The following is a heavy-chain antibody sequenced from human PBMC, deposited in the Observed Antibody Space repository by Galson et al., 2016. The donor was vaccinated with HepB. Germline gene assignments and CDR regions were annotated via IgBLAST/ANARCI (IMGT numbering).Heavy chain of an antibody. D-gene: IGHD2-2*01. CDR2: ISFDGSDK. Sequence: SLRLSCAASGFTFSSYAMPWVRQAPGKGLEWVALISFDGSDKYYADSVRGRFTISRDNSKSTLYLQMNSLRVDDTAVYYCARQAASSRRGWFDPWGQGTLVTVSS. J-gene: IGHJ5*02. V-gene: IGHV3-30*04. CDR1: GFTFSSYA. CDR3: ARQAASSRRGWFDP.